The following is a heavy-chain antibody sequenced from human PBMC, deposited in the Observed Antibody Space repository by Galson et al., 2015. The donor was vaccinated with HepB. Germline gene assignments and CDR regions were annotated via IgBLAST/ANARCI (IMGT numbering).Heavy chain of an antibody. CDR3: ARGDVREPAFDI. CDR2: ISYDGSNK. Sequence: SLRLSCAASGFTFSSYAMHWVRQAPGKGLEWVAVISYDGSNKYYADSVKGRFTISRDNSKNTLYLQMNSLRAEDTAVYYCARGDVREPAFDIWGQGTMVTVSS. D-gene: IGHD3-10*01. J-gene: IGHJ3*02. CDR1: GFTFSSYA. V-gene: IGHV3-30*04.